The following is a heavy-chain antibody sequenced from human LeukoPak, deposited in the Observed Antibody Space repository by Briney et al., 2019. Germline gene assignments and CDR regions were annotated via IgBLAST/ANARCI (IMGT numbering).Heavy chain of an antibody. Sequence: GGSLRLSCAASGFTFSSYAMSWVRQAPGKGLEWVSAIGGSGGSKYYADSVKGRFTISRDNSKNTLYLQMNSLRAEDTAVYYCAKGLSYSSSSPSDYWGQGTLVTVSS. J-gene: IGHJ4*02. V-gene: IGHV3-23*01. D-gene: IGHD6-6*01. CDR3: AKGLSYSSSSPSDY. CDR2: IGGSGGSK. CDR1: GFTFSSYA.